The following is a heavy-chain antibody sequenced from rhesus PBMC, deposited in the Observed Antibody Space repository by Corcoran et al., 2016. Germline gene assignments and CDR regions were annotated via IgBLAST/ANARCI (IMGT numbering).Heavy chain of an antibody. D-gene: IGHD4-23*01. Sequence: QVHLQEAGPGLVKPSETLSLTSAVSGYSISSGYYLGWFRQPPGKGLEYIGYISGSSGSTYYNPALKSRVTISKDTSKNQFSLKLSSVTAADTAVYYCARIYSNYGFDYWGQGVLVTVSS. CDR3: ARIYSNYGFDY. CDR2: ISGSSGST. V-gene: IGHV4-99*01. CDR1: GYSISSGYY. J-gene: IGHJ4*01.